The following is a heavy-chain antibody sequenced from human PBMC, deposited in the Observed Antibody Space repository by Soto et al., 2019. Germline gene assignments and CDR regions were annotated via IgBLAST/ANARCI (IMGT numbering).Heavy chain of an antibody. Sequence: EVQLVESGGGLVQPGGSLKLSCAASGFTFSGSAMHWVRQASGKGLEWVGRIRSKANNYATAYDASVKGRFTISRDDSKYTAYVQMNSLKTEDTAVYYCTRQMSDYYESSGYYYGWYFDLWGRGTLVTFSS. J-gene: IGHJ2*01. CDR2: IRSKANNYAT. CDR3: TRQMSDYYESSGYYYGWYFDL. D-gene: IGHD3-22*01. CDR1: GFTFSGSA. V-gene: IGHV3-73*02.